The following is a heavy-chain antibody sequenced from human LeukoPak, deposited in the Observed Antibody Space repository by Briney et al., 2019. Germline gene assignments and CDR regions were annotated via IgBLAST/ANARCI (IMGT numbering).Heavy chain of an antibody. CDR2: IIPIFGTA. J-gene: IGHJ3*02. V-gene: IGHV1-69*05. CDR3: ARGQQLVRLGAFDI. D-gene: IGHD6-6*01. Sequence: ASVKVSCKASGGTFSSYAISWVRQAPGQWLERMGGIIPIFGTANYAQKFQGRVTITTDESTSTAYMELSSLRSEDTAVYYCARGQQLVRLGAFDIWGQGTMVTVSS. CDR1: GGTFSSYA.